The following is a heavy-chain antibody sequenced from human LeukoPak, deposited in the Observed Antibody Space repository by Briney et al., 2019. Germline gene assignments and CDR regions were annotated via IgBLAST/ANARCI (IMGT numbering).Heavy chain of an antibody. V-gene: IGHV3-11*01. D-gene: IGHD3-3*01. J-gene: IGHJ4*02. CDR3: ARGHRTTTIFGVVIGEPNFDY. CDR2: ISSSGSTI. CDR1: GFTFSDYY. Sequence: PGGSLRLSCAASGFTFSDYYMSWIRQAPGKGLEWVSYISSSGSTIYYADSVKGRFTISRDNAKNSLYLQMNSLRAEDTAVYYCARGHRTTTIFGVVIGEPNFDYWGQGTLVTVSS.